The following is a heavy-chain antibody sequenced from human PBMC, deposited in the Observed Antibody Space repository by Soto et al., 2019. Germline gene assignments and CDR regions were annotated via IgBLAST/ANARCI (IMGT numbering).Heavy chain of an antibody. V-gene: IGHV1-8*01. CDR1: GYTFTTYD. CDR3: AREEVAYDDILTGYYNWFDP. J-gene: IGHJ5*02. CDR2: MNPNSGNT. D-gene: IGHD3-9*01. Sequence: QVQLVQSGAEVKKPGASVKVSCKASGYTFTTYDINWVRQATGQGLEWMGWMNPNSGNTGYAQKVQGTVTMTRTPSISTAYMALSSLRSEETAVYYCAREEVAYDDILTGYYNWFDPWGQGTLVTVSS.